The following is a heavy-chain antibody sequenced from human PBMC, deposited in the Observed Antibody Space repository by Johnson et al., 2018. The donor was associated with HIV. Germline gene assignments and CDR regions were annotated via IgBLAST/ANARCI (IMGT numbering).Heavy chain of an antibody. D-gene: IGHD3-10*01. CDR2: INWNGGSI. Sequence: VQLVESGGGVVQPGRSLRLSCAASGFIFSSYGMSWVRQAPGKGLEWVSGINWNGGSIHYADSVKGRFTISRDNAKKSLYLQMNSLRAEDTAVYYCARAGGSGDAFDIWGQGTMVTVSS. CDR3: ARAGGSGDAFDI. CDR1: GFIFSSYG. J-gene: IGHJ3*02. V-gene: IGHV3-20*04.